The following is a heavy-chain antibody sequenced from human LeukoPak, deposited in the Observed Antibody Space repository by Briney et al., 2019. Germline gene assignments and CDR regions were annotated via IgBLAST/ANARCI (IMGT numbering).Heavy chain of an antibody. CDR1: GGSISSSNW. V-gene: IGHV4-4*02. Sequence: SETLSPTCAVSGGSISSSNWWSWVRQPPGKGLEWIGEIYHSGSTNYNPSLKSRVTISVDTSKNQFSLKLSSVTAADTAVYYCARLGWYYDSSGYYYYYYYMDVWGKGTTVTVSS. CDR2: IYHSGST. D-gene: IGHD3-22*01. J-gene: IGHJ6*03. CDR3: ARLGWYYDSSGYYYYYYYMDV.